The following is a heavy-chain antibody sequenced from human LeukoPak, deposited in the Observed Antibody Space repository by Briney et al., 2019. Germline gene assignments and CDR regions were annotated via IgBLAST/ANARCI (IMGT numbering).Heavy chain of an antibody. Sequence: TGGSLRLSCAASGFTFSNYWMSWVRQASGKGLEWVANIKEDGSEKYYVDPVKGRFTISRDNAKNSLYLQMNSLRAEDTAIYYCASGRQLGYWGQGTLVTVSS. J-gene: IGHJ4*02. CDR2: IKEDGSEK. CDR1: GFTFSNYW. V-gene: IGHV3-7*01. D-gene: IGHD6-6*01. CDR3: ASGRQLGY.